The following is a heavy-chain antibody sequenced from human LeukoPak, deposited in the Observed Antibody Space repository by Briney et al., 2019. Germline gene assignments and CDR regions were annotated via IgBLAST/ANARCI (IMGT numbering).Heavy chain of an antibody. CDR3: ARDRGVDYCSGGSCSHYYYMDV. CDR2: ISAYNGNT. CDR1: GYTFTSYG. J-gene: IGHJ6*03. V-gene: IGHV1-18*01. D-gene: IGHD2-15*01. Sequence: GASVKVSCKASGYTFTSYGISWVRQAPGQGLEWMGWISAYNGNTNYAQKLQGRVTMTTDTSTSTAYMELSRLRSDDTAVYYCARDRGVDYCSGGSCSHYYYMDVWGKGTTVTIS.